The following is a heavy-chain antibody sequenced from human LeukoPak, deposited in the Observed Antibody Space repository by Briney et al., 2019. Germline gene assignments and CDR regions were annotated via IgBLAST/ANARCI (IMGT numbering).Heavy chain of an antibody. Sequence: GGSLRLSCATSGFSFTDYPMNWVRQAPGKGLEWISNIRTTAEGAKYAYYADSVKGRATISRDDGKNTLYLHMNSLRDDDTAVYYCATDQRYAFDYWGQGILVTVSS. CDR3: ATDQRYAFDY. V-gene: IGHV3-48*02. J-gene: IGHJ4*02. CDR2: IRTTAEGAKYA. CDR1: GFSFTDYP. D-gene: IGHD3-9*01.